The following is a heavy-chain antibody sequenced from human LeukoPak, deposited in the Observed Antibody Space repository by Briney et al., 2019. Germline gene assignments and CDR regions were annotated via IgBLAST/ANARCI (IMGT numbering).Heavy chain of an antibody. CDR3: ARRQISSRRFDD. J-gene: IGHJ4*02. D-gene: IGHD6-13*01. CDR2: IFPGDSDT. Sequence: GESLKISCKGSGYIFTNHWIAWVRQMPGKGLEWMGIIFPGDSDTRYSPSFQGQVSISADKSISTAYLQWSSLKASDTAMYYCARRQISSRRFDDWGQGTLVTVSS. V-gene: IGHV5-51*01. CDR1: GYIFTNHW.